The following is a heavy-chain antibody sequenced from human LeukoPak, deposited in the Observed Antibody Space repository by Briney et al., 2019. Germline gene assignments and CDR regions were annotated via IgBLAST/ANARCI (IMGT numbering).Heavy chain of an antibody. Sequence: GGSLRLSCAASGFTFDDYAMHWVRQAPGKGLEWVSGISWNSGSIGYADSVKGRFTISRDNAKNSLYLQMNSLRAEDTALYYCAKVSDSSGYNPEYWGQGTLATVSS. CDR2: ISWNSGSI. CDR3: AKVSDSSGYNPEY. V-gene: IGHV3-9*01. D-gene: IGHD3-22*01. CDR1: GFTFDDYA. J-gene: IGHJ4*02.